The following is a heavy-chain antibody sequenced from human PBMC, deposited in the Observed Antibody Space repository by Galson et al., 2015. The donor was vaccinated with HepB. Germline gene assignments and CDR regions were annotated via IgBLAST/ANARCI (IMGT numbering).Heavy chain of an antibody. CDR1: GYTFSSCS. D-gene: IGHD2-8*02. CDR3: ARGALVAVVNANLNNWFDP. V-gene: IGHV1-18*01. CDR2: ISAYNSST. Sequence: SVKVSCKASGYTFSSCSIAWVRQAPGQGLEWMGWISAYNSSTNYAQKFQGRVTMTTETSTTTAYLELRSLRSDDTAVYYCARGALVAVVNANLNNWFDPWGQGTLVTVSS. J-gene: IGHJ5*02.